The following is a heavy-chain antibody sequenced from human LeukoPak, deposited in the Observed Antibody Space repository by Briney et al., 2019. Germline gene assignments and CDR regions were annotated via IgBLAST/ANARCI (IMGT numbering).Heavy chain of an antibody. CDR1: GYTFTSYG. V-gene: IGHV1-18*01. Sequence: ASVKVSCKASGYTFTSYGISWVRQAPGQGLEWMGWISAYNGNTNYAQKFQGRVTITADKSTSTAYMELSSLRSEDTAVYYCASHYYDSSGYGDYWGQGTLVTVSS. CDR2: ISAYNGNT. J-gene: IGHJ4*02. D-gene: IGHD3-22*01. CDR3: ASHYYDSSGYGDY.